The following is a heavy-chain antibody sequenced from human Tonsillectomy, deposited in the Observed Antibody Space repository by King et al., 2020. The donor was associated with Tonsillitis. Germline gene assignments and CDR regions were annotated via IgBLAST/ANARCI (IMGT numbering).Heavy chain of an antibody. CDR2: FIPIFGTA. J-gene: IGHJ3*02. CDR3: ARVQDGSDPTPSGYHDALDI. D-gene: IGHD5-12*01. CDR1: GGSFSGYA. Sequence: QLVQSGAEVKKPGSSVKVSCKASGGSFSGYAISWVRQAPGQGLEWMGGFIPIFGTAIYAQKFQGRVTITADESTSTAYMELSSLRSEDTAVYYCARVQDGSDPTPSGYHDALDIWGQGTMVTVSS. V-gene: IGHV1-69*01.